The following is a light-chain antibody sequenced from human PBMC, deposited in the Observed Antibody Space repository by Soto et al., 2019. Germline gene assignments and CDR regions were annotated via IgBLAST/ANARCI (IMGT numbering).Light chain of an antibody. J-gene: IGLJ1*01. CDR3: NSYTSSSTHV. V-gene: IGLV2-14*01. Sequence: QSALTQPASVSGSPGQSITISCTGTISDIGGYNYVSWYQQHPGKAPKLMIYDVSKRPSGVSDRFPGSKSGNTASLTISGLQAEDEADYYCNSYTSSSTHVFGTGTKVTVL. CDR1: ISDIGGYNY. CDR2: DVS.